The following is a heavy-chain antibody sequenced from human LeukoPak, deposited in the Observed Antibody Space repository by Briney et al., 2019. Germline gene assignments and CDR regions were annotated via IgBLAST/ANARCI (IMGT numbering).Heavy chain of an antibody. CDR3: ASAHYYDSSNI. CDR1: GGSFSGYY. V-gene: IGHV4-34*01. Sequence: SETLSLTCAVYGGSFSGYYWSWIRQPPGKGLEWIGEINHSGSTNYNPSLKSRVTISVDTSKNQFSLKLSSVTAADTAVYYCASAHYYDSSNIWGQGTMVTVSS. CDR2: INHSGST. D-gene: IGHD3-22*01. J-gene: IGHJ3*02.